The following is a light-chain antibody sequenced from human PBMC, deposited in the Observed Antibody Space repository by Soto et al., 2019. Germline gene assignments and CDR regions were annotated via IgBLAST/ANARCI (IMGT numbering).Light chain of an antibody. V-gene: IGLV2-14*03. Sequence: QSVLTQPASVSGSPGQSVTVSCTGTSSDVGGYNYVSWYQQHPGKAPKLMIYAVTNRPSGVSDRFSGSKSGNTASLTISGLQAEDEADYYCSSYASSTTPYVFGSGTKLTV. CDR3: SSYASSTTPYV. CDR2: AVT. CDR1: SSDVGGYNY. J-gene: IGLJ1*01.